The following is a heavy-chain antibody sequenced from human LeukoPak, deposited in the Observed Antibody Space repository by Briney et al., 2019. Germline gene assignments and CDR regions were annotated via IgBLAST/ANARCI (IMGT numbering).Heavy chain of an antibody. D-gene: IGHD3-9*01. J-gene: IGHJ4*02. V-gene: IGHV4-31*03. CDR1: GGSISSGGYY. CDR2: IYYSGST. Sequence: PSGTLSLTCTVSGGSISSGGYYWSWIRQHPGKGLEWLGYIYYSGSTYYNPSLKSRVTISVDASKNQFSLKLSSVIAADTAVYYCARVLTSYYDILTGYYRPPHYFDYWGQGTLVTVSS. CDR3: ARVLTSYYDILTGYYRPPHYFDY.